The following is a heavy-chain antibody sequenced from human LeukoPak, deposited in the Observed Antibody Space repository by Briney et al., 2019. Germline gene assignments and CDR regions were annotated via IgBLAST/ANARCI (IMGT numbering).Heavy chain of an antibody. D-gene: IGHD3-22*01. CDR3: ARHNRPTDISNYCGDY. CDR1: GASISDHY. V-gene: IGHV4-59*08. J-gene: IGHJ4*02. Sequence: PSETLSLTCSVSGASISDHYWSWIRQPPGKGLEWIGYVYYTGDTNYNPSLESRVAMSVDTSKNQFFLSLTSVTAADTAVYYCARHNRPTDISNYCGDYWGQGTLVTVSP. CDR2: VYYTGDT.